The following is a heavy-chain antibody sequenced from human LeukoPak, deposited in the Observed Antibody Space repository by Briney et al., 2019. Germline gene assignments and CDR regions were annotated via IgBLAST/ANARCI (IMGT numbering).Heavy chain of an antibody. CDR2: ISSSSSYI. CDR1: GFTFSSYS. CDR3: ARDTAYDSSGDDAFDI. D-gene: IGHD3-22*01. V-gene: IGHV3-21*01. J-gene: IGHJ3*02. Sequence: GGSLRLSCAASGFTFSSYSMNWVRQAPGKGLEWVSSISSSSSYIYYADSVKGRFTISRDNAKNSLYLQMNSLRAEDTAVYYCARDTAYDSSGDDAFDIWGQGTMVTVSS.